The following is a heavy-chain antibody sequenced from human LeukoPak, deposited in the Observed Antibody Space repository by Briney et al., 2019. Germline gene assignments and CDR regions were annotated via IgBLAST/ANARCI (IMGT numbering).Heavy chain of an antibody. CDR1: GGSFSGYY. J-gene: IGHJ4*02. CDR2: INHSGST. Sequence: SETLSLTCAVYGGSFSGYYWSWIRQPPGKGLEWIGEINHSGSTNYNPSLKSRVTISVDTSKNQFSLKLSSVTAADTAVYYCARVSGSGWYRYWGQGTLVTVSS. V-gene: IGHV4-34*01. CDR3: ARVSGSGWYRY. D-gene: IGHD6-19*01.